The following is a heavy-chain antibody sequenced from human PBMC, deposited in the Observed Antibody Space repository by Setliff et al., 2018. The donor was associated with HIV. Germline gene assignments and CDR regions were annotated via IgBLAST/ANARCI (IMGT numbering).Heavy chain of an antibody. J-gene: IGHJ4*02. D-gene: IGHD3-16*01. Sequence: PSETLSLTCSVSGASLTSGSYFWNWLRLPAGKGLEWSSYVYTSGKPNYNPSLESRAAIFIETSKKQFSLRLTSVTAADTAVYYCARGEGVFLDVYVALPTRDFWGQGTQVTVSS. CDR1: GASLTSGSYF. V-gene: IGHV4-61*09. CDR3: ARGEGVFLDVYVALPTRDF. CDR2: VYTSGKP.